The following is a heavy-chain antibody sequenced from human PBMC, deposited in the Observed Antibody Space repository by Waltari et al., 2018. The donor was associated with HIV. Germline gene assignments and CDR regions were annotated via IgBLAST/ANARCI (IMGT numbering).Heavy chain of an antibody. D-gene: IGHD3-22*01. CDR2: LSYSGIT. CDR3: ARSSWDSSGYLSDY. CDR1: GGSISSGSYS. J-gene: IGHJ4*02. Sequence: QLQLEESGPGLVKPSEPLSLTCTVSGGSISSGSYSWGWLRQPPGKALEWVGSLSYSGITDYNPSLKSRITISLDTPKNQFSLQLSSVTAADTAVYYCARSSWDSSGYLSDYWGQGILVTVSS. V-gene: IGHV4-39*01.